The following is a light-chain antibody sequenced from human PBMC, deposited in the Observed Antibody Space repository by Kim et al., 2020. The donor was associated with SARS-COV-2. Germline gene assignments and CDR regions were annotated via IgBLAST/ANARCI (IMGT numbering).Light chain of an antibody. CDR3: AAWDDSLNGGV. V-gene: IGLV1-44*01. CDR1: SSNIGDNS. CDR2: SND. J-gene: IGLJ3*02. Sequence: QLVLTQPPSASGTPGQRVTISCFGRSSNIGDNSVNWYQQLPGTAPKLLIYSNDQRPSGVPDRFSGSKSGTSASLAISGLQFEDEADYYCAAWDDSLNGGVFGGGTQLTVL.